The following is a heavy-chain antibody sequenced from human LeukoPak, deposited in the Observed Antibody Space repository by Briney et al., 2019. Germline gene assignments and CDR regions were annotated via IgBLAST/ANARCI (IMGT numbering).Heavy chain of an antibody. J-gene: IGHJ4*02. Sequence: GGFLRLSCAASGFTFSDYGMHWVRQAPDKGLEWVAFIQFDSNNKYYAGSVKGRFTISRDNSKNTLYLQMNSLRPEDTAVYYCARGATAMVSFYCDYWGQGTLVTVSS. CDR2: IQFDSNNK. D-gene: IGHD5-18*01. V-gene: IGHV3-30*02. CDR3: ARGATAMVSFYCDY. CDR1: GFTFSDYG.